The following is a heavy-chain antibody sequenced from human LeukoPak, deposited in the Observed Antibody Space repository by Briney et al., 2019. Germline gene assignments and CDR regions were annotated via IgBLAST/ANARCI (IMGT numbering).Heavy chain of an antibody. J-gene: IGHJ6*03. CDR3: AKDPSSSYYYYYMDV. V-gene: IGHV3-23*01. D-gene: IGHD6-6*01. CDR2: ISGSGGST. CDR1: GFTFSSYA. Sequence: GGSLRLSCAASGFTFSSYAMSWVRQAPGKGLEWVSAISGSGGSTYYADSVKGRFTISRDNSKTTLYLQMNSLRAEDTAVYYCAKDPSSSYYYYYMDVWGKGTTVTVSS.